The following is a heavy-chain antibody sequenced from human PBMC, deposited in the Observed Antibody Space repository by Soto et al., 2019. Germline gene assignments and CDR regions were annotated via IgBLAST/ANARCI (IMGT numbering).Heavy chain of an antibody. CDR1: GGSFSGYY. J-gene: IGHJ4*02. CDR2: INQSGST. V-gene: IGHV4-34*01. Sequence: QVQLQQWGAGLLEPSETLSLTCAVYGGSFSGYYCSWIRQSPGKGLEWIGEINQSGSTNHNPSLKSRVXXSXDXXKNQFSLQLRSVTAADTAVYYCASRHGSGKYFFDYWGQGGLVTVSS. CDR3: ASRHGSGKYFFDY. D-gene: IGHD3-10*01.